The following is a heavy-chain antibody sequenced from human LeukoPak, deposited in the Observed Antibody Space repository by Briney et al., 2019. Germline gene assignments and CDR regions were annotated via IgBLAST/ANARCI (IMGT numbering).Heavy chain of an antibody. Sequence: GGSLRLSCAASGFTFSSYEMNWVRQAPGKGLEWISYISSSGSTIYYADSVKGRFTISRDNAKNSLYLQMNSLRAEDTAVYYCARDLAVAGKGPGDYWGQGTLVTVSS. CDR3: ARDLAVAGKGPGDY. J-gene: IGHJ4*02. CDR1: GFTFSSYE. V-gene: IGHV3-48*03. CDR2: ISSSGSTI. D-gene: IGHD6-19*01.